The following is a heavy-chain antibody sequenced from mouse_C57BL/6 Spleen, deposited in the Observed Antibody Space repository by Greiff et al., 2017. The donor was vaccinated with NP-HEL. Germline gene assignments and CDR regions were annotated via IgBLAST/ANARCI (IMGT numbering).Heavy chain of an antibody. V-gene: IGHV1-69*01. J-gene: IGHJ2*01. CDR3: ATYYSNYSEYYFDY. D-gene: IGHD2-5*01. CDR2: IDPSDSYT. Sequence: VQLQQSGAELVMPGASVKLSCKASGYTFTSYWMHWVKQRPGQGLEWIGEIDPSDSYTNYNQKFKGKSTLTVDKSSSTAYMQLSSLTSEDSAVYSCATYYSNYSEYYFDYWGQGTTLTVSS. CDR1: GYTFTSYW.